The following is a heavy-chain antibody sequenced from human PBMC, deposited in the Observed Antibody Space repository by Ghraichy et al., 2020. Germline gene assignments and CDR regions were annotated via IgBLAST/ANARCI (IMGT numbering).Heavy chain of an antibody. CDR3: AREKVGFDH. CDR1: GFTFSTYA. CDR2: ISASGAST. Sequence: LSLTCTASGFTFSTYAMSWVRQAPGSGLEWVSTISASGASTYYADSVKGRFTISRNSFKNTLYLQMNSLRAGDTAVYYCAREKVGFDHWGQGTLVTVSS. D-gene: IGHD2-15*01. V-gene: IGHV3-23*01. J-gene: IGHJ4*02.